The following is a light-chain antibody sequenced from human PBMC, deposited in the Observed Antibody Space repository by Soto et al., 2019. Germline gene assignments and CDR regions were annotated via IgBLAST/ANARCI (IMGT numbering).Light chain of an antibody. Sequence: DLQMTQSPSTLSASVGDRVTITCRASQSISSWLAWYQQKPGKAPKLLIYKASSLQSGVPSRFIGSGSGTEFPLTISSLQPDDFATNYCQQYTSYSQTFGQGTKVEIK. J-gene: IGKJ1*01. V-gene: IGKV1-5*03. CDR2: KAS. CDR3: QQYTSYSQT. CDR1: QSISSW.